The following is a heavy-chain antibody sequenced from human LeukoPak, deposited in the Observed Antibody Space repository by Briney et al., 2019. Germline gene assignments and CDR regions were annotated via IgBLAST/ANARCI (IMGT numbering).Heavy chain of an antibody. D-gene: IGHD5-18*01. CDR2: IAGDGDAT. CDR3: ASDTVDTALGIDY. CDR1: GFSINNYA. Sequence: GGSLKLSCAASGFSINNYAMIWVRQVPGKGLEWVSAIAGDGDATYYADSVKGRFTVSRDKSTNTLYLQMRSLTSEDTAVYYCASDTVDTALGIDYWGQGTLVTVSS. J-gene: IGHJ4*02. V-gene: IGHV3-23*01.